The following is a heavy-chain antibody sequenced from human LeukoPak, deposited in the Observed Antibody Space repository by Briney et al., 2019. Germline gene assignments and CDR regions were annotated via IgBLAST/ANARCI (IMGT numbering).Heavy chain of an antibody. J-gene: IGHJ4*02. CDR1: GGSMSGHF. CDR2: VSYSGDT. Sequence: KTSETLCLTCTVSGGSMSGHFWSWIRQPPGKGLEWIGFVSYSGDTNYSPSFNGRVTISLDTSKSQFSLNLNSVTAADTAVYFCARGGASSRYFGYWGQGTLVTVSS. V-gene: IGHV4-59*11. D-gene: IGHD1-26*01. CDR3: ARGGASSRYFGY.